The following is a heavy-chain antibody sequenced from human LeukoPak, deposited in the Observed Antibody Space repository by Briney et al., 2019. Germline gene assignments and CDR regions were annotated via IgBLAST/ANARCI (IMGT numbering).Heavy chain of an antibody. J-gene: IGHJ5*02. V-gene: IGHV4-38-2*01. Sequence: SETLSLTCAVSGYSISSGYDWACIRQPPGKGLEWIGSIYHSGSTYYNPSLKSRATISVDTSKNQFSLKLSSVTAADTAVYYCARVELWFDGNWFDPWGQGTLVTVSS. CDR3: ARVELWFDGNWFDP. CDR2: IYHSGST. D-gene: IGHD3-10*01. CDR1: GYSISSGYD.